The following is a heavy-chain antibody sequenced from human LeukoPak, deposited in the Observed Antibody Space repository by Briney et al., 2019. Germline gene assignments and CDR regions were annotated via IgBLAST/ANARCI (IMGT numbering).Heavy chain of an antibody. J-gene: IGHJ4*02. CDR3: ARDPGPPYGGPDY. Sequence: ASVKVSCKASGYTFTGYYMHWVRQAPGQGLEWMGWINPNSGGTNYAQKFQGRVTMTRDTSISTAYMELSRLRSDDTAVYYCARDPGPPYGGPDYWGQGTLVTVSS. CDR1: GYTFTGYY. CDR2: INPNSGGT. D-gene: IGHD3-10*01. V-gene: IGHV1-2*02.